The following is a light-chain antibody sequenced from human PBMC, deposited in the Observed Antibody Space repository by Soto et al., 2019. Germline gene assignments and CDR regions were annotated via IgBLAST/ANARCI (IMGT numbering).Light chain of an antibody. J-gene: IGLJ1*01. CDR2: GNN. Sequence: QSVLTQPPSASGTPGQRVNISCSGSSSNIGSNYVYWYQQLPGTAPKLLIYGNNNRPSGVPDRFSGSKSGTSASLAITGLQAEDEADYYCQSYDSSLSAHNYVFGTGTKVTVL. CDR3: QSYDSSLSAHNYV. V-gene: IGLV1-40*01. CDR1: SSNIGSNY.